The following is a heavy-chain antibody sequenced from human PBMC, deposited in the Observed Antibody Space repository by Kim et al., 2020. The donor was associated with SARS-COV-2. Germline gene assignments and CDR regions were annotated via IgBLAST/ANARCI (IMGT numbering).Heavy chain of an antibody. CDR1: GGSISSYY. D-gene: IGHD5-18*01. CDR2: IYYSGST. CDR3: ARDLWRYCGYGCYYYYGMDV. J-gene: IGHJ6*02. Sequence: SETLSLTCTVSGGSISSYYWSWIRQPPGKGLEWIGYIYYSGSTNYNPSLKSRVTISVDTSKNQFSLKLSSVTAADTAVYYCARDLWRYCGYGCYYYYGMDVWGQATTVTVSS. V-gene: IGHV4-59*01.